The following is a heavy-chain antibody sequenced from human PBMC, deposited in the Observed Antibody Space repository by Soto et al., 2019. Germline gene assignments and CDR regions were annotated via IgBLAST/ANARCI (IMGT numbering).Heavy chain of an antibody. CDR1: GGSISSYY. J-gene: IGHJ6*02. CDR3: ARDRGIAAAGTDYDYGMDV. CDR2: IYTSGST. V-gene: IGHV4-4*07. D-gene: IGHD6-13*01. Sequence: SETLSLTCTVSGGSISSYYWSWIRQPAGKGLEWIGRIYTSGSTNYNPSLKSRVTMSVDTSKNQFSLKLSSVTAADTAVYYCARDRGIAAAGTDYDYGMDVWGQGTTVTVS.